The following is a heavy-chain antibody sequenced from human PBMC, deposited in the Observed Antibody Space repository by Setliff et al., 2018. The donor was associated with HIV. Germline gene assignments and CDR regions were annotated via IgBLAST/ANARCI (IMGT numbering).Heavy chain of an antibody. J-gene: IGHJ6*03. CDR2: ISGSGSII. D-gene: IGHD5-12*01. V-gene: IGHV3-48*03. Sequence: LRLSCAASGFTFGSYDMNWVRRAPGKGLEWVSYISGSGSIIYYADSVKGRFTISRDNAEYSLHLQMNSLRAEDTAVYYCARARLRNYYYYMDVWAKGTTVTVSS. CDR1: GFTFGSYD. CDR3: ARARLRNYYYYMDV.